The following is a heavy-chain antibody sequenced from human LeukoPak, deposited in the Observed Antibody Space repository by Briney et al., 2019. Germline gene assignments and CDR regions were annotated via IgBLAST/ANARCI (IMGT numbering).Heavy chain of an antibody. J-gene: IGHJ4*02. CDR3: ARGLTLRYFDWLYY. D-gene: IGHD3-9*01. Sequence: SVKVSCKASGGTFSSYAISWVQQDPGQGLEWMGGIIPIFGTANYAQKFQGRVTITADKSTSTAYMELSSLRSEDTAVYYCARGLTLRYFDWLYYWGQGTLVTVSS. CDR2: IIPIFGTA. V-gene: IGHV1-69*06. CDR1: GGTFSSYA.